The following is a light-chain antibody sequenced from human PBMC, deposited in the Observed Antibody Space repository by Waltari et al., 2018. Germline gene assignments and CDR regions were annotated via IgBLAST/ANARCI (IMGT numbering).Light chain of an antibody. CDR2: GFT. CDR1: SSDRNFNS. V-gene: IGLV2-8*01. Sequence: QSALTQPPSASGSPGQSVTISCTGASSDRNFNSVSWYQQHPGKAPKIIIYGFTKRPSGVPVRFPGSKSGNTASLTVSGLQVEDEAHYYCSLSGGINNVVVFGGGTKLTVL. CDR3: SLSGGINNVVV. J-gene: IGLJ2*01.